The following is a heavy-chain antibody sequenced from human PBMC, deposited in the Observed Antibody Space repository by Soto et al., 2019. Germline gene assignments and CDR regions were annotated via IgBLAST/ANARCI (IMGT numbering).Heavy chain of an antibody. CDR2: ISSSSSTI. CDR3: AREMPYSNLRSNYFDY. CDR1: GFTFSSYS. Sequence: GGSLRLSCAASGFTFSSYSMNWVRQAPGKGLEWVSYISSSSSTIYYADSVKGRFTISRDNAKNSLYLQMNSLRDEDTAVYYCAREMPYSNLRSNYFDYWGQGTLVTVSS. J-gene: IGHJ4*02. D-gene: IGHD6-13*01. V-gene: IGHV3-48*02.